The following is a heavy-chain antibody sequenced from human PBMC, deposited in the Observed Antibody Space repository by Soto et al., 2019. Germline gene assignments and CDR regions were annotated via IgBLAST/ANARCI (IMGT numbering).Heavy chain of an antibody. CDR3: ARVWGHSDSSGYFMYFDV. Sequence: QVQLVQSGAEVKKPGSSVKVSCKASGGGSFSSFSITWVRQAPRQGLEWMGGTIPNFGTADYAQKFQDRVTLNADEKTRTAYMELRSLTSEDTAVYYCARVWGHSDSSGYFMYFDVWGQGTPVTVS. D-gene: IGHD3-22*01. CDR1: GGGSFSSFS. CDR2: TIPNFGTA. J-gene: IGHJ4*02. V-gene: IGHV1-69*01.